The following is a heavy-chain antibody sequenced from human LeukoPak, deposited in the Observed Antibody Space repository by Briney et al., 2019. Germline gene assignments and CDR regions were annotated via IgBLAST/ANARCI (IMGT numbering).Heavy chain of an antibody. J-gene: IGHJ6*03. Sequence: PSETLSPTCTVSGGSISDYHWTWIRQSPGKTLEWIGCTHKSGSTHYNPSLRSRVTISLDTSKSQLSLRLKSVTAPDTAVYYCARTTMVRGTYYMDVWGKGTTVTISS. CDR1: GGSISDYH. V-gene: IGHV4-59*01. CDR2: THKSGST. D-gene: IGHD3-10*01. CDR3: ARTTMVRGTYYMDV.